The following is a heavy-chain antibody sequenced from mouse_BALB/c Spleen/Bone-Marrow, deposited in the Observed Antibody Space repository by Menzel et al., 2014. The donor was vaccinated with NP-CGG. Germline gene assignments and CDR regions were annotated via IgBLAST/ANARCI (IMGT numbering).Heavy chain of an antibody. Sequence: VQLKDSGPELVKPGASVKISCKASGYSFTGYFMNWVMQSHGKSLEWIGRINPYNGDTFYNQKFKGKATLTVDKSSSTAHMELRSLASEDSAVYYCARGGNYQAWFAYWGQGTLVTVSA. CDR2: INPYNGDT. CDR1: GYSFTGYF. J-gene: IGHJ3*01. D-gene: IGHD2-1*01. V-gene: IGHV1-20*02. CDR3: ARGGNYQAWFAY.